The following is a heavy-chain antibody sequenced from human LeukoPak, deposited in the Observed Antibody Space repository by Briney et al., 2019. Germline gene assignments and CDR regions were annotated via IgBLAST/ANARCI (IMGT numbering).Heavy chain of an antibody. D-gene: IGHD3-16*01. CDR3: ARSLGDY. CDR1: GLTFSTYW. V-gene: IGHV3-7*01. J-gene: IGHJ4*02. Sequence: GSLRLSCEVSGLTFSTYWMTWVRQAPGKGLEWVASINQNGREKYYVDSVKCRFTISRDNAKDSLYLQMNSLRDEDTAASYCARSLGDYWDQGPLVPVSS. CDR2: INQNGREK.